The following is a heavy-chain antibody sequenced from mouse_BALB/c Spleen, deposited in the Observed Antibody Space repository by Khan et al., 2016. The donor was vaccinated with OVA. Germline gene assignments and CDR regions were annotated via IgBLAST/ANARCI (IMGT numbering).Heavy chain of an antibody. CDR1: GYTFTSNT. J-gene: IGHJ4*01. Sequence: QVQLQQSGAELARPGASVKMSCKASGYTFTSNTMHWAKQRPGQGLEWIGYINPRSSYTNYNQKFKDKATLTADKSSSTAYMQLSSLTSEDSAVYYCARRTTGYAMDYWGQGTSVTVSS. CDR2: INPRSSYT. CDR3: ARRTTGYAMDY. V-gene: IGHV1-4*01. D-gene: IGHD2-14*01.